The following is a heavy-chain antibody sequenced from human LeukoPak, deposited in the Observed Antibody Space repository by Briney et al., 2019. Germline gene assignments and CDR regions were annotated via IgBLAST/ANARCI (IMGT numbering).Heavy chain of an antibody. D-gene: IGHD1-26*01. CDR3: ATGQTARPQVGANNYYYYYMDV. CDR2: INAGNGNT. V-gene: IGHV1-3*01. J-gene: IGHJ6*03. CDR1: GYTFTSYA. Sequence: GASVKVSCKASGYTFTSYAMHWVRQAPGQRLEWMGWINAGNGNTKYSQKFQGRVTITRDTSASTAYMELSSLRSEDTAVYYCATGQTARPQVGANNYYYYYMDVWGKGTTVTVSS.